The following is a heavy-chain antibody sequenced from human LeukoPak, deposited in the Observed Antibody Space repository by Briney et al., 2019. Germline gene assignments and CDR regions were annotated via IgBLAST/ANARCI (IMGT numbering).Heavy chain of an antibody. Sequence: PSETLSLTCTVSGGSISSSSYYWGWIRQPPGKGLEWIGSIYYSGSTYYNPSLKSRVTISVDTSKNQFSLKLSSVTAADTAVYYCGRHLGKQWLVPHYFDYWGQGTLVTVSS. CDR1: GGSISSSSYY. D-gene: IGHD6-19*01. CDR3: GRHLGKQWLVPHYFDY. V-gene: IGHV4-39*01. CDR2: IYYSGST. J-gene: IGHJ4*02.